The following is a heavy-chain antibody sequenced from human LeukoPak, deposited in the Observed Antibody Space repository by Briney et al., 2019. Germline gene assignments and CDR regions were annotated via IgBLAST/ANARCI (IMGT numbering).Heavy chain of an antibody. CDR2: IWYDGSNK. CDR1: GFTFSSYG. D-gene: IGHD6-13*01. V-gene: IGHV3-33*01. Sequence: PGGSLRLSCAASGFTFSSYGMHWVRQAPGKGLEWVAVIWYDGSNKYYADSVKGRFTISRDNSKNTPYLQMNSLRAEDTAVYYCARDRIAAAGNFLAYWGQGTLVTVSS. CDR3: ARDRIAAAGNFLAY. J-gene: IGHJ4*02.